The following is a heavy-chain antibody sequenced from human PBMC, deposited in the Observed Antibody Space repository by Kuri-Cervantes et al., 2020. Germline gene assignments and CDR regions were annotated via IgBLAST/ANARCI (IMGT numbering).Heavy chain of an antibody. CDR2: IWYDGNNK. CDR1: GFTFSSYA. V-gene: IGHV3-33*08. J-gene: IGHJ4*02. D-gene: IGHD2/OR15-2a*01. Sequence: GESLKISCAASGFTFSSYAMHWVRQAPGKGLEGVAVIWYDGNNKYYADSVKGRFTISRDNSKNTLYLQMNSLRAEDTAVYYCERELADFSYFDYWGQGTLVTVSS. CDR3: ERELADFSYFDY.